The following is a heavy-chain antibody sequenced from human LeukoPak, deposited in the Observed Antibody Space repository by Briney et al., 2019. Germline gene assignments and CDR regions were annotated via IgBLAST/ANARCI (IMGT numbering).Heavy chain of an antibody. Sequence: ASVKVSCKASGGTFSSYAISWVRQAPGQGLEWVGRIIPIFGIANYAQKFQGRVTITADKSTSTAYMELSSLRSEDTAVYYCARDKNSNSYYYYGMDVWGQGTTVTVSS. V-gene: IGHV1-69*04. D-gene: IGHD2/OR15-2a*01. J-gene: IGHJ6*02. CDR1: GGTFSSYA. CDR3: ARDKNSNSYYYYGMDV. CDR2: IIPIFGIA.